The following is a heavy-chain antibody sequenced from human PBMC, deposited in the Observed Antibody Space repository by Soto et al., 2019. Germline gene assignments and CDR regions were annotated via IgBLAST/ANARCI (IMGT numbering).Heavy chain of an antibody. D-gene: IGHD4-17*01. CDR2: VYYSGTT. J-gene: IGHJ5*02. Sequence: QLLLQESGPGLVKASETLSLMCTVSSVSISSSRDYWGWIRQPPGKGLEWIGSVYYSGTTYYNPYLTSRVTISVDTSKNLFSLSLSSMTAADTATYYCARSFGDYNFDSWGQGNLVTV. CDR3: ARSFGDYNFDS. V-gene: IGHV4-39*01. CDR1: SVSISSSRDY.